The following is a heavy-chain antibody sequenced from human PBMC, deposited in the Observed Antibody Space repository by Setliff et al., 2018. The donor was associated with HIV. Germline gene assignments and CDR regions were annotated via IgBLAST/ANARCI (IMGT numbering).Heavy chain of an antibody. CDR1: GYSISSGYY. CDR2: IHHSGST. D-gene: IGHD5-18*01. V-gene: IGHV4-38-2*01. J-gene: IGHJ4*02. Sequence: LSLTCAVFGYSISSGYYWGWIRQPPGKGLEWIGSIHHSGSTYNNPSLKSRVTVSVDTSKNQFSLKQTSVTAADTAVYYCARTLRAAAMGYFDYWGQGTLVTVPQ. CDR3: ARTLRAAAMGYFDY.